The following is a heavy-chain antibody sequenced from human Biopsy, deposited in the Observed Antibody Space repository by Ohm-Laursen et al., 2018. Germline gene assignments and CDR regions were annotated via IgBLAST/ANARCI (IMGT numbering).Heavy chain of an antibody. V-gene: IGHV4-59*01. D-gene: IGHD6-19*01. J-gene: IGHJ4*02. CDR1: CGSISNYF. CDR3: ARESALAGDFDS. Sequence: LSLTCPVSCGSISNYFWTWIRQPPGTGLEWIGYFRFEDRTSYNSSLKSRVTISADTSKNQFSLKLTSVTAADTAVYYCARESALAGDFDSWGQGTLVTVSS. CDR2: FRFEDRT.